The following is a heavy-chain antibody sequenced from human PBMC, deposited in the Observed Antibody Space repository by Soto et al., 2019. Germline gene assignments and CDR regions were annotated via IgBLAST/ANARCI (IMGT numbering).Heavy chain of an antibody. D-gene: IGHD3-3*01. V-gene: IGHV4-39*01. J-gene: IGHJ6*03. CDR1: GGSISSSGFH. CDR3: ARRVRVAYYDFWSGLPAEGSYYYYYYMDV. CDR2: ISYSGTT. Sequence: SETLSLTCTVSGGSISSSGFHGGWIRQPPGKGLEWIGSISYSGTTYSNPSLKSRVTISIDTSKNQFSLKLSSVAAADTAVYYCARRVRVAYYDFWSGLPAEGSYYYYYYMDVWGKGTTVTVSS.